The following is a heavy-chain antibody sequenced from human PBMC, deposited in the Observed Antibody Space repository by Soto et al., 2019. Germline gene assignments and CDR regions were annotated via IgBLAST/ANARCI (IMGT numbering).Heavy chain of an antibody. CDR3: AKGARDVDY. V-gene: IGHV3-23*01. CDR2: ISSSGST. D-gene: IGHD5-12*01. CDR1: GFTFSSQT. J-gene: IGHJ4*02. Sequence: PGGSLRLSCAASGFTFSSQTMSWVRQAPGKVLEWVSVISSSGSTSYTDSVEGRFTISKDSSKNTLYLQLNSLRVEDTAVYYCAKGARDVDYWGQGTLVTVSS.